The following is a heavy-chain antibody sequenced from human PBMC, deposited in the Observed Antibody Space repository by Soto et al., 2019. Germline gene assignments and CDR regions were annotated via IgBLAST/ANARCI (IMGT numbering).Heavy chain of an antibody. CDR3: ATFSGFFTISTFDA. CDR2: IYHSGST. CDR1: GDSISSVNW. D-gene: IGHD2-8*01. J-gene: IGHJ5*02. V-gene: IGHV4-4*02. Sequence: PSETLSLTCAVSGDSISSVNWWSWVRQSPGKGLEWIGEIYHSGSTNYNPSLTSRITMSVDKSKNEFSLQLTSVTAADAAVYYCATFSGFFTISTFDAWGQAMLVTVSP.